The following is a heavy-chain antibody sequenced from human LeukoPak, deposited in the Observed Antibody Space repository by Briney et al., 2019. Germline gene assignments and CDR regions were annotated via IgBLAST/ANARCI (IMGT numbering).Heavy chain of an antibody. CDR2: ISSSGSTI. D-gene: IGHD6-6*01. CDR3: ARAGAARYRPWSIDYYMDV. J-gene: IGHJ6*03. V-gene: IGHV3-11*04. Sequence: PGGSLRLSCAASGFTFSDYYMSWIRQAPGKGLEWVSYISSSGSTIYYADSVKGRFTISRDNAKNSLYLQMNSLRAEDTAVYYCARAGAARYRPWSIDYYMDVWGKGTTVTVSS. CDR1: GFTFSDYY.